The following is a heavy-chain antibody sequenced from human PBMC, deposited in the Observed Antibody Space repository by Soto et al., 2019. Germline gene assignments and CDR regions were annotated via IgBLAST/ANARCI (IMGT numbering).Heavy chain of an antibody. CDR3: ARDLPSRGYYYYYVMDL. J-gene: IGHJ6*02. V-gene: IGHV3-53*04. D-gene: IGHD2-2*01. CDR2: IYSGGST. CDR1: GFTVSSNY. Sequence: PGGSLRLSCAASGFTVSSNYMSWVRQAPGKGLEWVSVIYSGGSTYYADSVKGRFTISRHNSKNTLYLQMNSLRAEDTAVYYCARDLPSRGYYYYYVMDLWGQGTKVTVSS.